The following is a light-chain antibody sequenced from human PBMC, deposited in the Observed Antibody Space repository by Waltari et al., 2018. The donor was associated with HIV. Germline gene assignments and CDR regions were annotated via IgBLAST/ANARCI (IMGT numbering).Light chain of an antibody. J-gene: IGLJ3*02. Sequence: QSALTQPASVSGSPGQSITISCPGTSSDVGGYNYVSWYQQHPGKAPKLKIYEVSKRPSGVSSRFSGSKSGNTAALTISGLQAEDEADYYCATWDDSLGGRDWVFGGGTKLTVL. CDR2: EVS. CDR3: ATWDDSLGGRDWV. V-gene: IGLV2-14*01. CDR1: SSDVGGYNY.